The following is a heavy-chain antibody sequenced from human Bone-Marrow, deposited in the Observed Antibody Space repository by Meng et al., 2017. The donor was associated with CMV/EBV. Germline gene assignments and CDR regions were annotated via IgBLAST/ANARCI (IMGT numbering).Heavy chain of an antibody. CDR2: INPNSGGT. Sequence: ASVKVSCKASGYTFTGYYMHWVRQAPGQGLEWMGWINPNSGGTNYAQKFQGRVTMTRDTSISTAYMELSRLRSDDTAVYYCARDSAYCSSTSCYWYGMDVWGQGPTVTVYS. D-gene: IGHD2-2*01. J-gene: IGHJ6*01. CDR3: ARDSAYCSSTSCYWYGMDV. V-gene: IGHV1-2*02. CDR1: GYTFTGYY.